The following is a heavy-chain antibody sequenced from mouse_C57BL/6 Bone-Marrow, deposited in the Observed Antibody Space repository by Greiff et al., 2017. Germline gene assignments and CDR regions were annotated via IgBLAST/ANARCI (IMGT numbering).Heavy chain of an antibody. CDR1: GYTFTSYW. CDR3: AEWAVVTTRDYYAMDY. Sequence: QVQLKESGAELAKPGASVKLSCKASGYTFTSYWMHWVKQRPGQGLEWIGYINPSSGYTKYNQKFKDKATLTADKSSSTAYMQLSSLTCEDSAVYYWAEWAVVTTRDYYAMDYWDRGTSVTVSS. V-gene: IGHV1-7*01. D-gene: IGHD2-12*01. CDR2: INPSSGYT. J-gene: IGHJ4*01.